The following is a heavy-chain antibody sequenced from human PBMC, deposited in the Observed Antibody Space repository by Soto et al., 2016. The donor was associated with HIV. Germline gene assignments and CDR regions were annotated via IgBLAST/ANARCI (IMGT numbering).Heavy chain of an antibody. CDR3: AKDGEQWLVEGVRFDY. J-gene: IGHJ4*02. CDR1: GFTFSSYA. Sequence: EVQLLESGGGLVQPGGSLRLSCAASGFTFSSYAMSWVRQAPGKGLEWVSAISGSGGSTYYADSVKGRFTISRDNSKNTLYLQMNSLRAEDTAVYYCAKDGEQWLVEGVRFDYWGQGTLVTVSS. CDR2: ISGSGGST. V-gene: IGHV3-23*01. D-gene: IGHD6-19*01.